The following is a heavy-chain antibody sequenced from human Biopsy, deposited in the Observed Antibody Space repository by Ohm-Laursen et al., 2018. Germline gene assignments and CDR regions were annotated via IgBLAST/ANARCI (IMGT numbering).Heavy chain of an antibody. J-gene: IGHJ6*02. V-gene: IGHV4-59*11. CDR3: GRVWLWRGYGMDV. D-gene: IGHD6-19*01. CDR2: IYYTGKT. Sequence: GTLSLTCPVSGGSMSDHYWSWLRQTPGKGLEWLGYIYYTGKTTYNPSLESRITISVDTSKNKFSLQLDSMTAADTAIYYCGRVWLWRGYGMDVWGQGTTVTVSS. CDR1: GGSMSDHY.